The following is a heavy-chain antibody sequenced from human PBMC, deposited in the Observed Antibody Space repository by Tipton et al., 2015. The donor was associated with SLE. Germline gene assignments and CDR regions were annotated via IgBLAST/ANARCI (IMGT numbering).Heavy chain of an antibody. CDR2: MNPNSGNT. CDR1: GYTFTSYD. D-gene: IGHD6-13*01. Sequence: QSGPEVKKPGASVKVSCKASGYTFTSYDINWVRQATGQGLEWMGWMNPNSGNTGYAQKFQGRVAMTRNSSISTAYMELSSLRSEDTAVYYCARGSSWSPLNSQHWGQGTLVTVSS. J-gene: IGHJ1*01. V-gene: IGHV1-8*01. CDR3: ARGSSWSPLNSQH.